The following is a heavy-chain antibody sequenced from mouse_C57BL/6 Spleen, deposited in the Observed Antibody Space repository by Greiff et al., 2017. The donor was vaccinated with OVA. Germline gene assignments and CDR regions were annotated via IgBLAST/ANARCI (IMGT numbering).Heavy chain of an antibody. CDR2: INPSSGYT. D-gene: IGHD1-1*01. J-gene: IGHJ4*01. V-gene: IGHV1-7*01. CDR1: GYTFTSYW. CDR3: ARSLATVVADYAMDY. Sequence: VQLQQSGAELAKPGASVKLSCKASGYTFTSYWMHWVKQRPGQGVEWIGYINPSSGYTKYNQKFKDKATLTADKSSSTAYMQLRSLTYEDSAVYYCARSLATVVADYAMDYWGQGTSVTVSS.